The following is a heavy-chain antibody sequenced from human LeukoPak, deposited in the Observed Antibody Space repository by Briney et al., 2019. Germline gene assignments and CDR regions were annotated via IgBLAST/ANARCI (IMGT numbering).Heavy chain of an antibody. Sequence: SVKVSCXASGGTFSSHAISWVRQAPGQGLEWMGRIIPIFGTANYAQKFQGRVTITTDESTSTAYMELSSLRSEDTAVYYCSAVAGHYYYYYMDVWGKGTTVTVSS. D-gene: IGHD6-19*01. V-gene: IGHV1-69*05. CDR2: IIPIFGTA. CDR3: SAVAGHYYYYYMDV. J-gene: IGHJ6*03. CDR1: GGTFSSHA.